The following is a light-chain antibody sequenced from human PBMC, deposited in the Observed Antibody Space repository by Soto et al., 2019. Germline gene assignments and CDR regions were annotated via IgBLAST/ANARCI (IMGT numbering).Light chain of an antibody. CDR1: QDISSY. J-gene: IGKJ1*01. CDR3: QQSYSTPPT. Sequence: DVQMTQSPSSLSAFVGDRVTITCRASQDISSYLNWYQHKPGTAPNLLIFAASALQSGVPSRFSGSGSGTDFTLTISSLQPEDFATYYCQQSYSTPPTFGQGTKVELK. V-gene: IGKV1-39*01. CDR2: AAS.